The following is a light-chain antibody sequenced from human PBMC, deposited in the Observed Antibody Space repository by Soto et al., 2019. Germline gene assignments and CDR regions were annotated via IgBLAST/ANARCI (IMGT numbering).Light chain of an antibody. CDR3: SSYTSSSTTV. CDR1: SSDVGSYNL. Sequence: QSVLTQPASVSGSPGQSITISCTGTSSDVGSYNLVSWYQQHPGKAPKLMIYEDSKRPSGVSNRFSGSKSGNTASLTISGLQAEDEADYYCSSYTSSSTTVFGGGTKLTVL. V-gene: IGLV2-14*02. CDR2: EDS. J-gene: IGLJ2*01.